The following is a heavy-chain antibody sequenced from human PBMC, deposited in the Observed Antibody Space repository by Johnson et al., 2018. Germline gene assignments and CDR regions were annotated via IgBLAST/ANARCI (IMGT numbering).Heavy chain of an antibody. Sequence: QVQLQQWGAGLLKPSETLSLTCAVYGGSFSGYYWSWIRQPPGKGLEWIGEINHSGSTNYNPSLKSRVTISVDTSKNQFSLKLSSVTAADTAVYYCARGNGRYCSSTSCLQTNWFDPWGQGTLVTVSS. J-gene: IGHJ5*02. V-gene: IGHV4-34*01. CDR3: ARGNGRYCSSTSCLQTNWFDP. CDR1: GGSFSGYY. D-gene: IGHD2-2*01. CDR2: INHSGST.